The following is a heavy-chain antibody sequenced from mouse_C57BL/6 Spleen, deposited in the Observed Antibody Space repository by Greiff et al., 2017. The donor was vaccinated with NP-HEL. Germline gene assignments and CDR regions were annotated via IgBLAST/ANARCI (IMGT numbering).Heavy chain of an antibody. D-gene: IGHD1-1*01. CDR3: TREGGTVYYYAMDY. J-gene: IGHJ4*01. CDR1: GFTFSSYA. CDR2: ISSGGDYI. V-gene: IGHV5-9-1*02. Sequence: DVMLVESGEGLVKPGGSLKLSCAASGFTFSSYAMSWVRQTPEKRLEWVAYISSGGDYIYYADTVKGRFTISRDNARNTLYLQMSSLKSEDTAMYYCTREGGTVYYYAMDYWGQGTSVTVSS.